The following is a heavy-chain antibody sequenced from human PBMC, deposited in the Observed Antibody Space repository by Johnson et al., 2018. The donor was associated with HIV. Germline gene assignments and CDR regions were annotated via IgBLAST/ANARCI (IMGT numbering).Heavy chain of an antibody. Sequence: VQLVESGGGLIQPGGSLRLSCAASGFTISSNYMSWVRQAPGKGLEWVSVMYSDGSTYYADSVKGRFTISRDNSKNTLYLQMNSLRAEDTAVYYCASPLIAAGEGAFDIWGQGTMVTVSS. CDR2: MYSDGST. D-gene: IGHD6-13*01. V-gene: IGHV3-53*01. J-gene: IGHJ3*02. CDR1: GFTISSNY. CDR3: ASPLIAAGEGAFDI.